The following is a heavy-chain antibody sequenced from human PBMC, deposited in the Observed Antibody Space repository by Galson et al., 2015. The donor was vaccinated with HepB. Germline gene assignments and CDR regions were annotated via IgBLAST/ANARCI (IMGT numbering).Heavy chain of an antibody. V-gene: IGHV1-69*13. CDR3: ARGARWDYYDSSGYYPGDFQH. Sequence: SVKVSCKASGGTFSSYAISWVRQAPGQGLEWMGGIIPIFGTANYAQKFQGRVTITADESTSTAYMELSSLRSEDTAVYYCARGARWDYYDSSGYYPGDFQHWGQGTLVTVSS. CDR2: IIPIFGTA. D-gene: IGHD3-22*01. CDR1: GGTFSSYA. J-gene: IGHJ1*01.